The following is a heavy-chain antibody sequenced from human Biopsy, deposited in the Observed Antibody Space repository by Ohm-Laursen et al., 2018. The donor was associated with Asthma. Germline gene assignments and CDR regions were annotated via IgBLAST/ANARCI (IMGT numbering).Heavy chain of an antibody. D-gene: IGHD5-12*01. Sequence: SLRLSCAASGFTFRHYALHWVRQAPGKGLEWVAFILSDGGEPSYADSVKGRFSISRDNSKSTVYLQMNSLRAGDTAVYYCASESYLRGFGHTLDLWGQGTKVTFS. V-gene: IGHV3-33*01. J-gene: IGHJ5*02. CDR1: GFTFRHYA. CDR3: ASESYLRGFGHTLDL. CDR2: ILSDGGEP.